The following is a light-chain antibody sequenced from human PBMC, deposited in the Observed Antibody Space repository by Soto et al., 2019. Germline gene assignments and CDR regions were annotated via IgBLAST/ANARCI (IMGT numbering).Light chain of an antibody. CDR3: QNYNIAPRT. CDR2: AAS. J-gene: IGKJ1*01. V-gene: IGKV1-27*01. CDR1: RDISYY. Sequence: DIQMTQSPSSLSTSVGDSVTITCRASRDISYYLAWYQQKAGEAPKLLIYAASTLQSGVPSRFSGSGSGTDFTLTISSLQPEDVATYYCQNYNIAPRTFGQGTKVEIK.